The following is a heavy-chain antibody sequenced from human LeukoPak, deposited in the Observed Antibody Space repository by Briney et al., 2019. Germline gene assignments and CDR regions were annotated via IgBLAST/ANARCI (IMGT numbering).Heavy chain of an antibody. CDR3: AGGHSSGWTAFDY. J-gene: IGHJ4*02. V-gene: IGHV4-59*08. Sequence: SETLSLTCTVSGGSISSYYWGWIRQPPGKGLEWIGFIYHTGSTNYGPSLKSRVTMSVDTSKKQFSLKLSSVTAADTAVYYCAGGHSSGWTAFDYWGQGTLVSVSS. D-gene: IGHD6-19*01. CDR2: IYHTGST. CDR1: GGSISSYY.